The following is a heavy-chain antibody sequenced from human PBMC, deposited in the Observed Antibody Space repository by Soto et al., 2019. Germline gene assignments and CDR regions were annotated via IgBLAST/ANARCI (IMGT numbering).Heavy chain of an antibody. D-gene: IGHD2-21*02. Sequence: EVQLLESGGGLVPPGGSLRLSCAGSGFAFSSYALFWVRQAPGKGLEWVSAIGDTGITKFYADSVKGRFTSSRDNSKNTIYLEMNSLRAEDTAVYYCAKCCRGGVGGDCHLDYWVQGTLVTVSS. CDR3: AKCCRGGVGGDCHLDY. CDR1: GFAFSSYA. CDR2: IGDTGITK. V-gene: IGHV3-23*01. J-gene: IGHJ4*02.